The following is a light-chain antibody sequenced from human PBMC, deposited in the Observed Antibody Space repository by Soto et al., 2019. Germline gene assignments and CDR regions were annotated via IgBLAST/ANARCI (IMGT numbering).Light chain of an antibody. V-gene: IGLV1-40*01. CDR3: ASKTTSSTVL. CDR2: GNT. J-gene: IGLJ2*01. Sequence: QSVLTQPPSVSGAPGQRVTISCTGSSSNIGAGYDVHWYQQRPGTAPKLLIFGNTNRPSGVPDRFSGSKSGTSASLAITGLQAEDEGDYYCASKTTSSTVLFGGGTKVTVL. CDR1: SSNIGAGYD.